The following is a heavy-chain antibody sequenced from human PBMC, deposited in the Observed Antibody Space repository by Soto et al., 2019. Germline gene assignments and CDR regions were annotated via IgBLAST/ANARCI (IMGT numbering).Heavy chain of an antibody. CDR1: GGTFSRYS. CDR2: IIPIFGIA. V-gene: IGHV1-69*08. J-gene: IGHJ6*02. CDR3: AREDRDRETGLVPAAIDGMDV. Sequence: QVQLVQSGAEVKKPGSSVKVSCKASGGTFSRYSITWVRQAPGHGPEWIGRIIPIFGIASYAQKFKGRVTITADESTSTAYMELSSLRSDDTAVYYCAREDRDRETGLVPAAIDGMDVWGQGTTVTVSS. D-gene: IGHD2-2*01.